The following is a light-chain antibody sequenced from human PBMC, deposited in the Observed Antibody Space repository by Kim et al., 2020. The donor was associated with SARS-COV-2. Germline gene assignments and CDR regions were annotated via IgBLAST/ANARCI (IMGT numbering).Light chain of an antibody. CDR3: QQYYSYPLT. CDR1: QDISNY. V-gene: IGKV1-16*01. CDR2: AAS. Sequence: IQMTQSPSSLSASVGDRVTITCRASQDISNYLDWYQQKPGKAPKLLISAASNLQRGVPSRFSGSGSGTDFTLTISSLQPEDFATYYCQQYYSYPLTFGEGTKVEIK. J-gene: IGKJ4*01.